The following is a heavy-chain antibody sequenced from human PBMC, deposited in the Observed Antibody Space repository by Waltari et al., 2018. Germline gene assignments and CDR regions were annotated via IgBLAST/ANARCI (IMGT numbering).Heavy chain of an antibody. CDR2: VDTEDGET. Sequence: EVQLVQSGAEVKKPGATVKISCKVSGYTFTDYYMHWVQQAPGKGLEWMGLVDTEDGETMYAEKFQGRVTITADTSTDKAYMELSSLRSEDTAVYYCATGPRYYYDSSGSIDYWGQGTLVTVSS. D-gene: IGHD3-22*01. CDR3: ATGPRYYYDSSGSIDY. V-gene: IGHV1-69-2*01. J-gene: IGHJ4*02. CDR1: GYTFTDYY.